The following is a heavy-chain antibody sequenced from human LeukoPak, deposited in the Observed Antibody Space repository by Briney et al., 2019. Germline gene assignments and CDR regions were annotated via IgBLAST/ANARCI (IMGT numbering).Heavy chain of an antibody. Sequence: GGSLRLSCAASGFTFKNYAMTWVRQAPGKGLEWVSRTSGSGDIRLYADSVKGRFTISRTNSENRLYLQMSSLRADDSGVYYCANYRSGGGGYYSGLEHWGRGPRSPSPQ. D-gene: IGHD2-15*01. CDR1: GFTFKNYA. J-gene: IGHJ1*01. CDR2: TSGSGDIR. CDR3: ANYRSGGGGYYSGLEH. V-gene: IGHV3-23*01.